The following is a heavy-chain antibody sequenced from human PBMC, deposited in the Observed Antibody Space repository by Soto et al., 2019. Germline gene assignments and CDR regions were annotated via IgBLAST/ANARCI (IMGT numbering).Heavy chain of an antibody. D-gene: IGHD6-13*01. J-gene: IGHJ6*03. CDR1: GFTFSSYG. V-gene: IGHV3-33*01. CDR3: ARRGRIAAAGTGYYYYYYMDV. Sequence: QVQLVESGGGVVQPARSLRLSCAASGFTFSSYGMHWVRQAPGKGLEWVAVIWYDGSNKYYADSVKGRFTISRDNSKNTLYLQMNSLRAEDTAVYYCARRGRIAAAGTGYYYYYYMDVWGKGTTVTVSS. CDR2: IWYDGSNK.